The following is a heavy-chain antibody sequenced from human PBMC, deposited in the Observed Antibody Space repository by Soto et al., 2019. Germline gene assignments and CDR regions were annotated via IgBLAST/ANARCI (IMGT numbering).Heavy chain of an antibody. V-gene: IGHV3-23*01. CDR1: GFTFSSYA. D-gene: IGHD3-22*01. Sequence: VGSLRLSCAASGFTFSSYAMSWVRQAPGKGLEWVSAISGSGGSTYYADSVKGRFTISRDNSKNTLYLQMNSLRAEDTAVYYCAKDLYYYDSSGCDYWGQGTLVTVSS. CDR2: ISGSGGST. J-gene: IGHJ4*02. CDR3: AKDLYYYDSSGCDY.